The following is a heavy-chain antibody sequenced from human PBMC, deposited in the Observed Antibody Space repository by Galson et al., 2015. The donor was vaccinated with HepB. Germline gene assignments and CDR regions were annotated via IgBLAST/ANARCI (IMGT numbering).Heavy chain of an antibody. CDR1: GVSISNNY. V-gene: IGHV4-59*01. D-gene: IGHD3-22*01. Sequence: LSLTCTVSGVSISNNYWSWIRQPPGKGLEYIGFIYYSGSTDYNPSLKSRVTISVDTSKNQISLKMSSVTAADTAVYYCARLRVDSSGYYPFDYWGQGTLVTVSS. J-gene: IGHJ4*02. CDR2: IYYSGST. CDR3: ARLRVDSSGYYPFDY.